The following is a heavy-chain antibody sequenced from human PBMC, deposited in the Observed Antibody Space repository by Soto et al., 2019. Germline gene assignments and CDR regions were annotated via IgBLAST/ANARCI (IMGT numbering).Heavy chain of an antibody. J-gene: IGHJ5*02. CDR1: GFTFSSYA. V-gene: IGHV3-23*01. CDR2: ISGSGGST. D-gene: IGHD1-26*01. Sequence: GGSLRLSCAASGFTFSSYAMSWVRQAPGKGLEWVSVISGSGGSTYYADSVKGRFTISRDNSKNTLYLQMNSLRAEDTAVYYCAKDGGSHCWFDPWGQGTLVTVSS. CDR3: AKDGGSHCWFDP.